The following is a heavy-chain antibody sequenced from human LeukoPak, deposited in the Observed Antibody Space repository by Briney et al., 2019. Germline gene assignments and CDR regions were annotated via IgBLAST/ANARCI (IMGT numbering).Heavy chain of an antibody. D-gene: IGHD5-18*01. J-gene: IGHJ4*02. CDR1: GYTFSGFY. V-gene: IGHV1-2*02. CDR3: ARDGRLRNGYDNFYI. Sequence: ASVKVSCKASGYTFSGFYINCVRQAPGQGLEWMGWINPKNGDTHYAQDFLGRVTMTRDTSISTAYMELSRLTSDDTAVYYCARDGRLRNGYDNFYIWGQGTLVTVSS. CDR2: INPKNGDT.